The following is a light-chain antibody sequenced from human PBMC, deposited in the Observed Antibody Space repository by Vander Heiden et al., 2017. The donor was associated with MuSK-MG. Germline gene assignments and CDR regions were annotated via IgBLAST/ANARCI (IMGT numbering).Light chain of an antibody. CDR1: SGSIASHY. CDR3: QSYDSSNQAGV. J-gene: IGLJ2*01. V-gene: IGLV6-57*03. CDR2: EDN. Sequence: NFMLTQPHSVSESPGKTVTISCTRSSGSIASHYVQWYQQRPGSAPTTGIYEDNQRPSGVPDRFSGSIDRSSNPASPTISGLKTEDEADHYWQSYDSSNQAGVFGGGTKLTGL.